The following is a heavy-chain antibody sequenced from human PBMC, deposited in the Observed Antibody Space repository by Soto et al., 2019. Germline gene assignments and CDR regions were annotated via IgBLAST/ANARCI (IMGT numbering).Heavy chain of an antibody. V-gene: IGHV4-4*07. CDR2: MYVTGIT. Sequence: QVQLQESGPGLVKPSETLSLPCTVSGCSINSFYWSWVRQPAGNVLEWIGRMYVTGITNYNPSLKNRVSRSLDTSQNQFSLKLSSLTAADKSVYYCARDHHYYGSGDSNPFDSWGQGTLVTVSS. J-gene: IGHJ4*02. CDR1: GCSINSFY. CDR3: ARDHHYYGSGDSNPFDS. D-gene: IGHD3-10*01.